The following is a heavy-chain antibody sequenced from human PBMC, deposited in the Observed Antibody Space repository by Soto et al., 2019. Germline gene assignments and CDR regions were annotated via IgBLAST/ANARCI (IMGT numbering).Heavy chain of an antibody. V-gene: IGHV3-30*03. D-gene: IGHD3-10*01. CDR1: GFPFTSYC. CDR2: ISYDGTNK. Sequence: QVPLVESGGGVVQPGRSLRLSCAASGFPFTSYCMHWVREGPGKGLEWLAVISYDGTNKFYADSVKGRFTISRDNSKNTLYLQMNSLRPEDTALYYCVGGQFYFDYRGQGTLVIVSS. J-gene: IGHJ4*02. CDR3: VGGQFYFDY.